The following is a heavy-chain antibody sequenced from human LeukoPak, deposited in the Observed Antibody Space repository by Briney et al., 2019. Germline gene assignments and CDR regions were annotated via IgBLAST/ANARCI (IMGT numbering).Heavy chain of an antibody. CDR2: IWYDGGQK. D-gene: IGHD4-17*01. Sequence: GRSLRLSCAVSGFTFRNAGMHWVRQAPGKGLEWVAVIWYDGGQKYYADSVKGRFTISRDNSKNMLSLHMNSLRAEDSAVYFCARDRGDYNHNFDYWGQGTLVTVSS. CDR1: GFTFRNAG. V-gene: IGHV3-33*01. CDR3: ARDRGDYNHNFDY. J-gene: IGHJ4*02.